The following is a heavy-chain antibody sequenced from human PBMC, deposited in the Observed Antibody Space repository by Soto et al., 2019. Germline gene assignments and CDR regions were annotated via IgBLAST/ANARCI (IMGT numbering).Heavy chain of an antibody. CDR2: ISNDGSNE. J-gene: IGHJ4*02. CDR1: GFTFRWFG. CDR3: AKGEVRGIIHSYFDY. Sequence: GGSLRLSCAVSGFTFRWFGMNWVRQAPCKGLEWVARISNDGSNEYYVDSVKGRFTISRDNSKNTLYLQMDSLRAEDTAVYYCAKGEVRGIIHSYFDYSGLGILLTLSS. V-gene: IGHV3-30*18. D-gene: IGHD3-10*01.